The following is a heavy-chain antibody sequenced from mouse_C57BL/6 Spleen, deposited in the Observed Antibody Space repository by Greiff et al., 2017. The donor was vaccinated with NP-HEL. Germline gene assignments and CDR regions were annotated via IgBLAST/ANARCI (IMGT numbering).Heavy chain of an antibody. J-gene: IGHJ2*01. D-gene: IGHD4-1*02. V-gene: IGHV7-3*01. CDR3: ARYQLRYFDY. Sequence: EVKLEESGGGLVQPGGSLSLSCAASGFTFTDYYMSWVRQPPGKALEWLGFIRNKANGYTTEYSASVKGRFTISRDNSQSILYLQMNALRAEDSATYYCARYQLRYFDYWGQGTTLTVSS. CDR2: IRNKANGYTT. CDR1: GFTFTDYY.